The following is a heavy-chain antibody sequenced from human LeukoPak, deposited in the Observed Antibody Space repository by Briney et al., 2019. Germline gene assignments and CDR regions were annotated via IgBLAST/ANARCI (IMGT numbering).Heavy chain of an antibody. V-gene: IGHV3-13*01. J-gene: IGHJ4*02. D-gene: IGHD3-22*01. CDR1: GFTFSSYD. CDR2: IGTAGDT. CDR3: ARDYYDSSGHDY. Sequence: SGGSLRLSCAASGFTFSSYDMHWVRQATGKGLEWVSAIGTAGDTYYPGSVKGRFTISRDNAKNSLYLQMNSLRAEDTAVYYCARDYYDSSGHDYWGQGTLVTVSS.